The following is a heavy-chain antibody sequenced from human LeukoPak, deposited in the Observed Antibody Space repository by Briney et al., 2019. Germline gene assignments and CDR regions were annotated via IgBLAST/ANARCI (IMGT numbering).Heavy chain of an antibody. CDR3: ARATEAGSWNYYGMDV. Sequence: ASVTVSCMPSVYTFTSYYMHWVRQAPGQALEWMGVINPSGCSTSYPQKYQGRVTMTRDTSTSTVYMELSSLRSEDTAVYYCARATEAGSWNYYGMDVWGQGTTVTVSS. D-gene: IGHD2-15*01. CDR1: VYTFTSYY. V-gene: IGHV1-46*01. CDR2: INPSGCST. J-gene: IGHJ6*02.